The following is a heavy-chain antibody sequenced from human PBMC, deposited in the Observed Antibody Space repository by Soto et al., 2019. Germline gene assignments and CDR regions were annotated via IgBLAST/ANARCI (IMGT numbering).Heavy chain of an antibody. CDR3: VGLYVNRWVDGFDF. CDR2: IIPGSGGT. CDR1: GLTYSSHV. Sequence: QVQLVQSGPEVKRPGSSVKVSCEASGLTYSSHVISWVRQAPGQGLEWMGGIIPGSGGTNYAQQFQGRVTMTRDASISTAYMELSRLRSDDTAKYYCVGLYVNRWVDGFDFWGQGTMVTVSS. V-gene: IGHV1-2*02. D-gene: IGHD2-8*01. J-gene: IGHJ3*01.